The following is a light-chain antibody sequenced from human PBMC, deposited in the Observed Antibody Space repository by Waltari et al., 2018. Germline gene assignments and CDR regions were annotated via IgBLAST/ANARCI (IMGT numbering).Light chain of an antibody. CDR1: QVISTY. J-gene: IGKJ1*01. CDR3: QQFHDYPWT. Sequence: IQLTQSPSSLSASVGDTVTITFRASQVISTYLAWLQQKPGRAPKVLIFEASTLQSGVPSRFSGSGSGIDFTLTISSLQPEDVATYYCQQFHDYPWTFGQGTKVEIK. CDR2: EAS. V-gene: IGKV1-9*01.